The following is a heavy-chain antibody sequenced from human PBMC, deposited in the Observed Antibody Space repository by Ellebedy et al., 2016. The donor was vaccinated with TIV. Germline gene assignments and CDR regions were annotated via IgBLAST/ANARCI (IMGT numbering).Heavy chain of an antibody. CDR3: ARDRYDFWSGYID. CDR2: IYPGDNT. V-gene: IGHV3-53*01. J-gene: IGHJ4*02. CDR1: GFTVSSHC. Sequence: GGSLRLSCAVSGFTVSSHCMSWVRQAPGTGLEWVSIIYPGDNTYYADSVKGRVTISRDNSKNTLYIQMNSLRAEDTTVYYCARDRYDFWSGYIDWGQGTLVTVSS. D-gene: IGHD3-3*01.